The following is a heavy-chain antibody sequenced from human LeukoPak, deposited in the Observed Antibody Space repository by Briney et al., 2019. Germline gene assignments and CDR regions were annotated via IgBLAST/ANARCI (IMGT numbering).Heavy chain of an antibody. D-gene: IGHD6-19*01. CDR2: IKSKTDSGTT. Sequence: GGPLRLSCAASGFTFSNAWMSWVRQAPGKGLEWVGRIKSKTDSGTTDYAAPVKGRFTISRDDSKNTLYLQMNSLKTEDTAVYYCTTRTLSIAVAGMDYFDYWGQGTLVTVSS. J-gene: IGHJ4*02. V-gene: IGHV3-15*01. CDR1: GFTFSNAW. CDR3: TTRTLSIAVAGMDYFDY.